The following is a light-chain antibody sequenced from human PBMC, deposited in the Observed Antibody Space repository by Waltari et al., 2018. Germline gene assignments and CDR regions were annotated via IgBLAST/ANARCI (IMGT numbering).Light chain of an antibody. Sequence: DIQMTQSPSSLSASVGDRVTITCRASQSISSYLNWYQQKPGKAPKLLIYAASSLQSGVPSRFSGSGSGTDFTLTISSLQPEDFATYSCQQSYSTPPGLTFGGGTKVEIK. CDR2: AAS. J-gene: IGKJ4*01. CDR3: QQSYSTPPGLT. V-gene: IGKV1-39*01. CDR1: QSISSY.